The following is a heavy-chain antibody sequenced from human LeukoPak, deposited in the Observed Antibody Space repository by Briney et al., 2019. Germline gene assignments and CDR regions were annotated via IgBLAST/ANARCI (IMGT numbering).Heavy chain of an antibody. Sequence: PGESLKISCKSSGYTFTSYWIGWVRQMPGKGLEWMGLRNPADSDTRYSPSFQGQVTISVDKSISTAYLEWSSLKASDTAMYYCARHVSSSRVAYDVWGQGTMVTVSS. D-gene: IGHD2-2*01. CDR2: RNPADSDT. V-gene: IGHV5-51*01. J-gene: IGHJ3*01. CDR3: ARHVSSSRVAYDV. CDR1: GYTFTSYW.